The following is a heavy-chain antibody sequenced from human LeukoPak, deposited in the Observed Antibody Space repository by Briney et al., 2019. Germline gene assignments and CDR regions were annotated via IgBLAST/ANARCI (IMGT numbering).Heavy chain of an antibody. CDR1: GFTFSSYG. Sequence: SLRLSCAASGFTFSSYGMHWVRQAPGKGLEWVAVIWYEGDNKYYADSVKGRFTISRDNSKNTLYLQMNSLRAEDTAVYYCARDGIAAAGQYYCYGMDVWGQGTTVTVSS. CDR3: ARDGIAAAGQYYCYGMDV. D-gene: IGHD6-13*01. CDR2: IWYEGDNK. V-gene: IGHV3-33*01. J-gene: IGHJ6*02.